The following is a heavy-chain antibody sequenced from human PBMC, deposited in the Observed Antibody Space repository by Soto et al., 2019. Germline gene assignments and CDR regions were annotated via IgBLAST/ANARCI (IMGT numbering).Heavy chain of an antibody. CDR1: GRSISEINSY. D-gene: IGHD2-21*02. J-gene: IGHJ5*02. CDR3: ARPEGGDGSGYSWFDP. V-gene: IGHV4-39*01. Sequence: QLQLQESGPGLVKPSETLSLTCSVSGRSISEINSYWGWIRQTPGEGLEWIGTIHHTGSTYYNPSLKSRVIISLDTSKNQFSLKLSSVTAADTALYYCARPEGGDGSGYSWFDPWGQGTRVTVSS. CDR2: IHHTGST.